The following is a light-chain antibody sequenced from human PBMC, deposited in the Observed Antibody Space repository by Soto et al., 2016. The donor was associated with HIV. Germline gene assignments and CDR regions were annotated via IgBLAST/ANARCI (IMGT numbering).Light chain of an antibody. J-gene: IGKJ1*01. Sequence: DIQMTQSPSSVSASVGDRVTITCRASQGISNSLAWYQQKPGKAPKLLLYAASRLESGVPSRFSGSGSGAHFTISISSLQPEDFATYYCQQYYSTPWTFGQGPRWKSN. CDR1: QGISNS. V-gene: IGKV1-NL1*01. CDR3: QQYYSTPWT. CDR2: AAS.